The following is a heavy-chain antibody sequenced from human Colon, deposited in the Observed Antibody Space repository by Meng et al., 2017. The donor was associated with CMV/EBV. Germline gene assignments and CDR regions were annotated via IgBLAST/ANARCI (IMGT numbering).Heavy chain of an antibody. D-gene: IGHD2-2*01. J-gene: IGHJ6*02. V-gene: IGHV4-59*12. CDR1: GRSISSYY. Sequence: LRPSCPLAGRSISSYYSSWIRQPPGKGLEWIGYIYYSGSTNYNPSLKSRVTISVDTSKNQSSLKLSSVTAADTAVYYCARGDCSSTSCYFPDYYYYYGMDVWGQGTTVTVSS. CDR3: ARGDCSSTSCYFPDYYYYYGMDV. CDR2: IYYSGST.